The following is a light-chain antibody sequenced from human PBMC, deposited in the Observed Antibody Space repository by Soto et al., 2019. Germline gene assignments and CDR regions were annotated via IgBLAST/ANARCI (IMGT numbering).Light chain of an antibody. CDR1: RSISSK. CDR2: DES. V-gene: IGKV3-15*01. CDR3: QQFENWLHT. J-gene: IGKJ1*01. Sequence: EIVMTQSPDTLSVSPGERATLSCRASRSISSKFAWYQQKPGQAPRLLINDESTRDAGIPARISASGSGTEFTLTISSLQSEDFAVYHCQQFENWLHTFGQGTKVEIK.